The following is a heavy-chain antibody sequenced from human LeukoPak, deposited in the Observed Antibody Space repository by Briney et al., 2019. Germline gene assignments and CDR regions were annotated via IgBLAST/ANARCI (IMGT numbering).Heavy chain of an antibody. CDR1: GFTFSSYA. Sequence: GGSLRLSCAASGFTFSSYAMHWVRQAPGKGLEWVAVISYDGSNKYYADSVKGRFTISRDNAKNSLYLQMNSLRAEDTAVYYCARGVNYWGQGTLVTVSS. V-gene: IGHV3-30-3*01. CDR2: ISYDGSNK. CDR3: ARGVNY. J-gene: IGHJ4*02.